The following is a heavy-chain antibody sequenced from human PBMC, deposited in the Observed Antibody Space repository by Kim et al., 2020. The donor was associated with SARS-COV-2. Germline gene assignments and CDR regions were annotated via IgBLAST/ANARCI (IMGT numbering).Heavy chain of an antibody. J-gene: IGHJ6*03. CDR3: ARQGEYSSSKDYYYYYMDV. CDR2: IYPGDSDT. CDR1: GYSFTSYW. V-gene: IGHV5-51*01. Sequence: GESLKISCKGSGYSFTSYWIGWVRQMPGKGLEWMGIIYPGDSDTRYSPSFQGQVTISADKSISTAYLQWSSLKASDTAMYYCARQGEYSSSKDYYYYYMDVWGKGTTVTVSS. D-gene: IGHD6-6*01.